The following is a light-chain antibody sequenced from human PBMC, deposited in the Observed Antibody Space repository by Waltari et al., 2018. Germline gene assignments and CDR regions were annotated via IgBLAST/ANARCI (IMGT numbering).Light chain of an antibody. CDR3: SSYTSSDTLI. V-gene: IGLV2-14*01. J-gene: IGLJ2*01. CDR2: AVT. CDR1: SSDVGGYYY. Sequence: QSALTQPASVSGSPGQSITISCTGTSSDVGGYYYVSSYQHRPGAAPKLLIYAVTNRPSGVFGRFSGSESANTASLTISGLQAEDEADYYCSSYTSSDTLIFGGGTKVTVL.